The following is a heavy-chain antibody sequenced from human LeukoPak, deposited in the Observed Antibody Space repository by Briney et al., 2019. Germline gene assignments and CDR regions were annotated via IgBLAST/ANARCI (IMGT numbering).Heavy chain of an antibody. CDR3: ARDRGLHLGELSLYDY. CDR1: GYTFTSYG. V-gene: IGHV1-18*01. J-gene: IGHJ4*02. CDR2: ISAYNGNT. Sequence: ASVKVSCKASGYTFTSYGISWVRHAPGQGLELMGWISAYNGNTNYAQKLQGRVTMTTDTSTSTAYMELRSLRSDDTAVYYCARDRGLHLGELSLYDYWGQGTLVTVSS. D-gene: IGHD3-16*02.